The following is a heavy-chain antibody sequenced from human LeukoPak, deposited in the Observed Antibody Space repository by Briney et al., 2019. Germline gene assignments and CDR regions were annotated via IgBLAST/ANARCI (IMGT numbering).Heavy chain of an antibody. V-gene: IGHV3-53*01. CDR3: ARRAGDYSHPYDY. CDR1: GLTVSSNC. Sequence: PGGSLRLSCAASGLTVSSNCMSWVRQAPGKGLERVSLIYSGGSTYYTDSVKGRFTISRDNSKNTLYLQMNSLRAEDTAVYYCARRAGDYSHPYDYWGQGILVTVSS. D-gene: IGHD3-22*01. J-gene: IGHJ4*02. CDR2: IYSGGST.